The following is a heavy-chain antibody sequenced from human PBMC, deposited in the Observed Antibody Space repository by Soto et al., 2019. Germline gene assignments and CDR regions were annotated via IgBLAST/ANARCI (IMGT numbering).Heavy chain of an antibody. J-gene: IGHJ6*02. V-gene: IGHV3-53*01. CDR2: IYSGGST. CDR1: GFTVSNYH. Sequence: GGSLRLSCAASGFTVSNYHMNWVRRAPGKGLEWVSVIYSGGSTYYADSVKGRFTISRDNSKNTLYLQMNSLRAEDTAVYYCARDRDYDSGGVGMDVWGQGTTVTVSS. CDR3: ARDRDYDSGGVGMDV. D-gene: IGHD3-22*01.